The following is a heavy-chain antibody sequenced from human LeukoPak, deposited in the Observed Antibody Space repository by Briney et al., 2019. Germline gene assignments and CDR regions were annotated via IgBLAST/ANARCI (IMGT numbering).Heavy chain of an antibody. CDR3: AKEGYSRGYYSYYYMDV. Sequence: GGSLRLSCAASGFTFSRYGMHWVRQAPGKGLEWVTAISYDGSNKYYADSVKGRFTISRDNSKNTVYVQMNSLRAEDTAVYYCAKEGYSRGYYSYYYMDVWGKGTTVTASS. V-gene: IGHV3-30*04. D-gene: IGHD6-13*01. CDR2: ISYDGSNK. J-gene: IGHJ6*03. CDR1: GFTFSRYG.